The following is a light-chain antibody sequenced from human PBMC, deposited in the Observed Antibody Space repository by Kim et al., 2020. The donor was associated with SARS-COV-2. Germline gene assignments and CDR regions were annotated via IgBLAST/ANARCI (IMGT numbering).Light chain of an antibody. V-gene: IGLV3-19*01. CDR3: NSRDSSGNHYV. J-gene: IGLJ1*01. CDR1: SLRSYY. Sequence: AWGQTVRITCQGDSLRSYYASWYLQKPGQAPVLVIYGKNNRPSGIPDRFSGSSSGNTASLTITGAQAEDEADYYCNSRDSSGNHYVFGTGTKVTVL. CDR2: GKN.